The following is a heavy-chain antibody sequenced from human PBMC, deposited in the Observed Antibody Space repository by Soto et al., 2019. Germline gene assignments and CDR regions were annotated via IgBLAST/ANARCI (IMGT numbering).Heavy chain of an antibody. D-gene: IGHD1-26*01. J-gene: IGHJ4*02. Sequence: QVQLVQSGAEVKKPGSSVKVSCKASGGTFSSYSINWVRQAPRQGLEWMGEIIPIFGTANYAQKFQGRVTITADESTSTAYMELSSLRSEDRAVYYCARDGGRHSGGIDYWGQGTRVTVSS. CDR1: GGTFSSYS. V-gene: IGHV1-69*01. CDR3: ARDGGRHSGGIDY. CDR2: IIPIFGTA.